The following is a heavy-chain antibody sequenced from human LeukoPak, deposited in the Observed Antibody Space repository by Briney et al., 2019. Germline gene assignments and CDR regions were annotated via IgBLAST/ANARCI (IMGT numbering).Heavy chain of an antibody. Sequence: GGSLRLSCAASGFTFSSYGMHWVRQAPGKGLEWVAVIWYDGSNKYYADSVKGRFTISRDNSKNTLYLQMNSLRAEDTAAYYCARGQPGDPIDYWGQGTLVTVSS. D-gene: IGHD1-14*01. V-gene: IGHV3-33*01. CDR3: ARGQPGDPIDY. CDR2: IWYDGSNK. J-gene: IGHJ4*02. CDR1: GFTFSSYG.